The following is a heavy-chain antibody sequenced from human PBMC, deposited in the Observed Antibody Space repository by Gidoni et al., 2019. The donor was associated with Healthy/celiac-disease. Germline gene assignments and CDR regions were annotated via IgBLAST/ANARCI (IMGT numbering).Heavy chain of an antibody. Sequence: QVQLQESGPGLVKPSETLSLTCTVSGGSISSYYWSWIRQPPGKGLEWIGYIYYSGSTNYNPSLKSRVTISVDTSKNQFSLKLSSVTAADTAVYYCARMPKTVAAFDYWGQGTLVTVSS. CDR2: IYYSGST. J-gene: IGHJ4*02. D-gene: IGHD2-15*01. CDR1: GGSISSYY. CDR3: ARMPKTVAAFDY. V-gene: IGHV4-59*01.